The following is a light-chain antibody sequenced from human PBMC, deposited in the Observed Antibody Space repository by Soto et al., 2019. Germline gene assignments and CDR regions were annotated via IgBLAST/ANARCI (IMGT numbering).Light chain of an antibody. CDR3: CSYAGSYISWV. J-gene: IGLJ3*02. CDR1: SSDVGGYNY. Sequence: QSALTQPRSVSGSPGQSVTISCTGTSSDVGGYNYVSWYQQHPGKAPKLMIYDVSKRPSGVPDRFSGSKSGNTASLTISGLQAEDEADYYCCSYAGSYISWVFGGGTKVTVL. V-gene: IGLV2-11*01. CDR2: DVS.